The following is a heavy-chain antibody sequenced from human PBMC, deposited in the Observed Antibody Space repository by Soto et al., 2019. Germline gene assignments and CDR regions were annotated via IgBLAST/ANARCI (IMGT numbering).Heavy chain of an antibody. CDR2: ISGSGSET. V-gene: IGHV3-23*01. CDR1: GFTFSTYA. J-gene: IGHJ4*02. Sequence: EVQLLESGGGLVQPGGSLRLSCAASGFTFSTYAMSWVRQAPGKGLEWVSAISGSGSETYYADSVKGRFTISRDNSKNTLYLQINSLRAEDTAVYYCAKDGGRPSWNFDYWGKGTLVTVSS. CDR3: AKDGGRPSWNFDY. D-gene: IGHD1-1*01.